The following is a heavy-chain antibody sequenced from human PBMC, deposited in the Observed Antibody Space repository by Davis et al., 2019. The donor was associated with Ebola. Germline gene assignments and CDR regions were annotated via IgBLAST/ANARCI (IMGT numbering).Heavy chain of an antibody. CDR1: GGSFSGYY. CDR3: ARVRARLLLSIDY. Sequence: MPSETLSLTCAVHGGSFSGYYWSWIRQPPGKGLEWIGEINHSGSTNYNPSLESRVTISVDTSKNQFSLKLSSVTAADTAGYYCARVRARLLLSIDYWGQGTLVTVSS. V-gene: IGHV4-34*01. CDR2: INHSGST. D-gene: IGHD2-21*01. J-gene: IGHJ4*02.